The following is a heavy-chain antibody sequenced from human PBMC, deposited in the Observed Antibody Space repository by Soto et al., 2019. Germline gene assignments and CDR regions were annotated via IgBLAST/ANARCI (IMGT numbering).Heavy chain of an antibody. J-gene: IGHJ3*02. D-gene: IGHD3-9*01. CDR3: ARANILTAYSDAFDI. CDR1: GGSISNDY. Sequence: SETLSLTCTVSGGSISNDYWSWIRQTPGKGLEWIAFIHSSGSTSYNPSLKSRLSTSADLSKNEFSLWLSSVTAADTAVYYCARANILTAYSDAFDIWGQGTMVTVSS. V-gene: IGHV4-59*01. CDR2: IHSSGST.